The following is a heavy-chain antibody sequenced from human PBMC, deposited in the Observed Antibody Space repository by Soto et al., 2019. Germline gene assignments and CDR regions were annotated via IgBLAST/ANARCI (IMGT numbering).Heavy chain of an antibody. CDR1: GYTFTGYY. CDR3: ARERYQVISDGMDV. J-gene: IGHJ6*02. CDR2: INPQTGGT. D-gene: IGHD2-2*01. V-gene: IGHV1-2*02. Sequence: ASVKVSGKASGYTFTGYYIHWVREAPGQGLEWMGWINPQTGGTSYAQKFQGRVTLSRDTSINTAYLELSRLRFDDAAVYFCARERYQVISDGMDVWGQGTTVTVSS.